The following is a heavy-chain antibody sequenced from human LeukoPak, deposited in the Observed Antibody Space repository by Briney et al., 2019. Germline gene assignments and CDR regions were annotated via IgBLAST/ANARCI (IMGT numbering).Heavy chain of an antibody. CDR3: ARVLLVYYYYMDV. CDR2: INHSGST. V-gene: IGHV4-34*01. Sequence: SETLSLTCAVYGGSFSGYYLSWIRQPPGKGLEWIGEINHSGSTNYNPSLKSRVTISVDTSKNQFSLKLSSVTAADTAVYYCARVLLVYYYYMDVWGKGTTVTVSS. D-gene: IGHD2-8*02. CDR1: GGSFSGYY. J-gene: IGHJ6*03.